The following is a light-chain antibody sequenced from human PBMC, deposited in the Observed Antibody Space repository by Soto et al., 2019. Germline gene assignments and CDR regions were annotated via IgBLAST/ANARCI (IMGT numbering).Light chain of an antibody. J-gene: IGLJ2*01. CDR3: QVWDSSSDLGV. V-gene: IGLV3-12*02. CDR1: NIGSKA. Sequence: SYELTRPHSLSVATAQMARITCGTNNIGSKAVHWSQQKPGQDPVLVIYGDSNRPSGIPARFSGSNSGNTATLTISRIEAGDEADYYCQVWDSSSDLGVFGGGTQLTVL. CDR2: GDS.